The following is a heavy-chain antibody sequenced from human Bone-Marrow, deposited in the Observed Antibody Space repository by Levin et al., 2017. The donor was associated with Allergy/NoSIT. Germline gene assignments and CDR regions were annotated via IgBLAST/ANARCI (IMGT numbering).Heavy chain of an antibody. Sequence: SQTLSLTCTVSGGSISSSSYYWGWIRRPPGKGLEWIASISYSGTTYYNPSLKSRVTISLDTSKNQFSLNLSSVAAADSAVYYCARADIVGANPRVAWFDPWGQGTLVTVSS. V-gene: IGHV4-39*07. CDR3: ARADIVGANPRVAWFDP. J-gene: IGHJ5*02. CDR1: GGSISSSSYY. CDR2: ISYSGTT. D-gene: IGHD1-26*01.